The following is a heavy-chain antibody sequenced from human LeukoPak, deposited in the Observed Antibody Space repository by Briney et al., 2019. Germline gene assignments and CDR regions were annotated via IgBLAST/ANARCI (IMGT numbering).Heavy chain of an antibody. J-gene: IGHJ4*02. CDR1: GVPFSDFY. CDR2: SSSSSSYT. CDR3: AAGTAADY. V-gene: IGHV3-11*03. Sequence: GRSLRLSCVVAGVPFSDFYMNWIRQAPGKGLEWILYSSSSSSYTDYAESVKGRFTISRDNAKSALYLQMNDLRVEDTAVYYCAAGTAADYWGQGTLVIVSS. D-gene: IGHD6-25*01.